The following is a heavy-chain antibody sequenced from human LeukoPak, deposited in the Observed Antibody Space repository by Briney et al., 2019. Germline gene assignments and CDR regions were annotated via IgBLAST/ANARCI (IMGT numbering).Heavy chain of an antibody. CDR2: IYDSGRT. J-gene: IGHJ3*02. V-gene: IGHV4-59*08. CDR1: GGSISSSY. CDR3: ARHENDAFDI. Sequence: PSETLSLTCTVSGGSISSSYWSWIRQPPGKRLEWIGYIYDSGRTHYNPSLKSRVTISVDTSKNQFSLKLSSVTAADTAMYYCARHENDAFDIWGQGTLVTVSS.